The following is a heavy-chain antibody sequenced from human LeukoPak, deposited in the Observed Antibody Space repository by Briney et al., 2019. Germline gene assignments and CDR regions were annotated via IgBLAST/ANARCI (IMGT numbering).Heavy chain of an antibody. CDR2: IYYSGST. CDR3: ARGYSGSYGRFDY. Sequence: SETLSLTCTVFGGSISSYYWSWIRQPPGKGLEWIGYIYYSGSTSYNPSLKSRVTISVVTSKNQFSLKLSSVTAADTAVYYCARGYSGSYGRFDYWGQGTLVTVSS. D-gene: IGHD1-26*01. J-gene: IGHJ4*02. CDR1: GGSISSYY. V-gene: IGHV4-59*01.